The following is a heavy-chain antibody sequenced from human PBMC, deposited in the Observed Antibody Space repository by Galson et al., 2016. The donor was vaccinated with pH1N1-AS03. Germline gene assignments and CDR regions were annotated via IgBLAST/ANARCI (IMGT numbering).Heavy chain of an antibody. J-gene: IGHJ4*02. CDR3: VRRDRVITASNTRPEGGDY. CDR2: IYHTGST. D-gene: IGHD2-2*01. Sequence: ETLSLTCGVSGYSISRGYCWGWIRQAPGKGLEWIGSIYHTGSTYYNPSLKSRLTISMDTSKNQFSLNLSPVTAADTALYYCVRRDRVITASNTRPEGGDYWGQGTLVTVSS. V-gene: IGHV4-38-2*01. CDR1: GYSISRGYC.